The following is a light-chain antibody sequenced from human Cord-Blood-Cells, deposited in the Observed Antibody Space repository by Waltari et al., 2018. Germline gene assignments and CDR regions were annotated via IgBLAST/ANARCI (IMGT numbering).Light chain of an antibody. Sequence: QSALTQPASVSWSPGQSITISCPGTSSDVGGYNYVSWYPQHPGKAPKPMIYEVSNRPSGVSNRFSGPKSGNTASLTSSGLQAEDEAEYYCSSYTSSSTLVFGTGSKVTVL. CDR3: SSYTSSSTLV. CDR1: SSDVGGYNY. J-gene: IGLJ1*01. CDR2: EVS. V-gene: IGLV2-14*01.